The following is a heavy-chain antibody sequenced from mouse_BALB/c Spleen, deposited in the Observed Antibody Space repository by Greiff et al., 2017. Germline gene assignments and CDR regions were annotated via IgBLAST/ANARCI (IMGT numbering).Heavy chain of an antibody. CDR3: NACGNYYGSSSFAY. J-gene: IGHJ3*01. V-gene: IGHV14-4*02. CDR2: IDPENGDT. CDR1: GFNIKDYY. Sequence: EVKLVESGAELVRSGASVKLSCTASGFNIKDYYMHWVKQRPEQGLEWIGWIDPENGDTEYAPKFQGKATMTADTSSNTAYLQLSSLTSEDTAVYYCNACGNYYGSSSFAYWGQGTLVTVSA. D-gene: IGHD1-1*01.